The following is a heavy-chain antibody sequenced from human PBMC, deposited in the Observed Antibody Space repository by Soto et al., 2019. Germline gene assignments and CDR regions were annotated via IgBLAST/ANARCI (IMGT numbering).Heavy chain of an antibody. Sequence: AAVKGSCKASGYTFTSYGISWVRPAPGQGLDGMGWISAYNGNTNYAQKLQGRVTMTTDTPTSKAYMELRSLRPDETAVYYCARDYSSSWTRWFGPWGQGTLVTVSS. J-gene: IGHJ5*02. CDR3: ARDYSSSWTRWFGP. V-gene: IGHV1-18*01. D-gene: IGHD6-13*01. CDR1: GYTFTSYG. CDR2: ISAYNGNT.